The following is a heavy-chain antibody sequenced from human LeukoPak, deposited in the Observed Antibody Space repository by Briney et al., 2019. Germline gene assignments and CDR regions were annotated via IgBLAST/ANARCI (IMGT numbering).Heavy chain of an antibody. CDR3: ARVEEGYGSGRRENYYYYYMDV. CDR2: IYYSGST. D-gene: IGHD3-10*01. Sequence: SETLSLTCTVSGGSVSSYYWSWIRQPPGKGLEWIGYIYYSGSTNYNPSLKSRVTISVDTSKNQFSLKLSSVTAADTAVYYCARVEEGYGSGRRENYYYYYMDVWGKGTTVTISS. J-gene: IGHJ6*03. CDR1: GGSVSSYY. V-gene: IGHV4-59*02.